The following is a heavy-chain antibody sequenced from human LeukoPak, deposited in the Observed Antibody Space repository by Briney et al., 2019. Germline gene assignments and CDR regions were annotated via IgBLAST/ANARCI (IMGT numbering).Heavy chain of an antibody. Sequence: SVKVSCKASRDTFTRCAFSWVRQAPGQGLEWMGGIIPIDGTANFGQKFQGRVTITADESTSTAYMELSSLRSEDTAIYYCARDPGAPVRAFDIWGQGTMVTVSS. V-gene: IGHV1-69*01. D-gene: IGHD3-10*01. CDR1: RDTFTRCA. CDR3: ARDPGAPVRAFDI. J-gene: IGHJ3*02. CDR2: IIPIDGTA.